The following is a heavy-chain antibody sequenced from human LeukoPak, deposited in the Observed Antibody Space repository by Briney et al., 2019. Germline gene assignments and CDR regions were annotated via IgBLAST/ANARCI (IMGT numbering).Heavy chain of an antibody. CDR3: ARPGRDHRAFDI. D-gene: IGHD1-26*01. CDR2: IYTSGST. J-gene: IGHJ3*02. CDR1: GGSISSGSYY. Sequence: SETLSLTCTVSGGSISSGSYYWRWIRQPAGKGLEWIGRIYTSGSTNYNPSLKSRVTISVDTSKNQFSLKLSSVTAADTAVYYCARPGRDHRAFDIWGQGTMVTVSS. V-gene: IGHV4-61*02.